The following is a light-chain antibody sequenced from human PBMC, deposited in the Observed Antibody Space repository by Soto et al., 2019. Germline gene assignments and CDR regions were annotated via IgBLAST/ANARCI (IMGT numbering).Light chain of an antibody. CDR1: QAVPNN. V-gene: IGKV1-5*01. CDR3: QQYNSYSWT. J-gene: IGKJ1*01. CDR2: DAS. Sequence: DIHLTQSPSFLSASVGDRVTITCRPSQAVPNNMAWYQQKPGKAPKLLIYDASSLESGVPSRFSGSGSGTEFTLTISSLQPDDFATYYCQQYNSYSWTFGQGTKV.